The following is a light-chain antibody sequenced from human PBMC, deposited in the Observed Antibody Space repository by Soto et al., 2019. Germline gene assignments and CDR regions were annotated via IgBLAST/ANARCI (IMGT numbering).Light chain of an antibody. CDR2: DAS. Sequence: EIVLTQSPATLSLSPGERATLSCRASQSVSSYLAWYQQKPGQAPRLLIYDASKRATGIPARFSGSGSGTDFTLTIGSLEPEDFAVYYCQQYNSYSVTFGQGTKVEIK. V-gene: IGKV3-11*01. CDR1: QSVSSY. J-gene: IGKJ1*01. CDR3: QQYNSYSVT.